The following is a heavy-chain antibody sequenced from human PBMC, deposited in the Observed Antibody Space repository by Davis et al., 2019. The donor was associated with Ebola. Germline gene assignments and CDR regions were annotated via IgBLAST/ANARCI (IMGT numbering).Heavy chain of an antibody. D-gene: IGHD3-3*01. CDR1: GFTFSNYT. V-gene: IGHV3-64D*06. CDR3: VKTQFLEWSYGMDV. CDR2: ISSNGDIT. J-gene: IGHJ6*02. Sequence: GESLKISCSASGFTFSNYTMHWVRQAPGKGLDYVSAISSNGDITYYAVSVKGRFTISRDNSKNILYLQMSSLRAEDTAVYYCVKTQFLEWSYGMDVWGQGTTVTVSS.